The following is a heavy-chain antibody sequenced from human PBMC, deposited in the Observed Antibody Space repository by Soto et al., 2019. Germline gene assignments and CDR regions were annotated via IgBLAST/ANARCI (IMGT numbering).Heavy chain of an antibody. V-gene: IGHV1-8*01. Sequence: ASVKVSCKASGCTFTSYDINWVRQATGQGLEWMGWMNPNSGNTGYAQKFQGRVTMTRNTSISTAYMELSSLRSEDTAVYYCARYCSGGSCEHGYYYGMDVWGQGTTVTVSS. CDR1: GCTFTSYD. CDR3: ARYCSGGSCEHGYYYGMDV. CDR2: MNPNSGNT. D-gene: IGHD2-15*01. J-gene: IGHJ6*02.